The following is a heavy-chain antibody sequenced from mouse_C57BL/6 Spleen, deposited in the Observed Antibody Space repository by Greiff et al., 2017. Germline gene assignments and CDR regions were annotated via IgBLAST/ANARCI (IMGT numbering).Heavy chain of an antibody. CDR1: GFTFTDYY. D-gene: IGHD1-1*01. Sequence: EVKLVESGGGLVQPGGSLSLSCAASGFTFTDYYMSWVRQPPGKALEWLGFIRNKANGHTTEYSASVKGRFTISRDNSQSILYLQMNALRAEDSATYYCARYTTVVAWYFDVWGTGTTVTVSS. CDR3: ARYTTVVAWYFDV. CDR2: IRNKANGHTT. V-gene: IGHV7-3*01. J-gene: IGHJ1*03.